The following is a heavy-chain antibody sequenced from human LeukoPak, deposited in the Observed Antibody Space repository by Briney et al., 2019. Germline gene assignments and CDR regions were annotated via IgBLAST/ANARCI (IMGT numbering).Heavy chain of an antibody. D-gene: IGHD2-2*01. V-gene: IGHV4-34*01. J-gene: IGHJ5*02. CDR2: INHSGST. CDR3: ARVLGYQRGAWFDP. CDR1: GGSFSGYY. Sequence: PSETLSLTCAVYGGSFSGYYWSWIRQPPGKGLEWIGEINHSGSTNYNPSLKSRVTISVDTSKNQLSLKLSSVTAADTAVYYCARVLGYQRGAWFDPWGQGTLVTVSS.